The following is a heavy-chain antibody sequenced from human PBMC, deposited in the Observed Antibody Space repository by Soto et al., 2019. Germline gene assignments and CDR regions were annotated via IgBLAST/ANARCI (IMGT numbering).Heavy chain of an antibody. V-gene: IGHV4-39*01. Sequence: PSETLSPTCTVSGGSISSSTYHWGWIRQPPGKGLEWIGSIYYSGSTYYNPSLKSRVTISVDTSQNQFSLKLSSVTAADTAVYYCARRHSSGYSDYFDYWGQGTLVTVSS. CDR3: ARRHSSGYSDYFDY. J-gene: IGHJ4*02. CDR2: IYYSGST. D-gene: IGHD3-22*01. CDR1: GGSISSSTYH.